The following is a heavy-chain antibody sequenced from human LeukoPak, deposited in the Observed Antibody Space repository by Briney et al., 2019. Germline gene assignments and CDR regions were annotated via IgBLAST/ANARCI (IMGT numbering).Heavy chain of an antibody. CDR2: IKQDGSEK. D-gene: IGHD3-22*01. Sequence: GGSLRLSCAASGFTFSSYWMSWVRQAPGKGLEWVANIKQDGSEKYYVDSVKGRFTISRDNAKNSLYLQMNSLRAEDTAVYYCASGHYYDSSGYYYPFDYWGQGTLVTVSS. CDR3: ASGHYYDSSGYYYPFDY. V-gene: IGHV3-7*01. J-gene: IGHJ4*02. CDR1: GFTFSSYW.